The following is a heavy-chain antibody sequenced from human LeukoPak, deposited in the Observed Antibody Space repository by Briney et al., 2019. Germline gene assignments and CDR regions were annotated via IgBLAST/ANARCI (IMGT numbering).Heavy chain of an antibody. D-gene: IGHD2-15*01. V-gene: IGHV4-59*01. CDR3: ARAITYCSGGRYYPNWFDP. Sequence: SETLSLTCTVYGGSIISYYWSWIRQPPGKGLEWVGYVHSSGGTNYNPSLKSRVTISVDTSKNQFSLKLSSVTAADTAVYYCARAITYCSGGRYYPNWFDPWGQGTLVTVSS. J-gene: IGHJ5*02. CDR1: GGSIISYY. CDR2: VHSSGGT.